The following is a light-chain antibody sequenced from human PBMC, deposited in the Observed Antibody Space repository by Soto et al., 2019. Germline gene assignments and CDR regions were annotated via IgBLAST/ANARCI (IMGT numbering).Light chain of an antibody. Sequence: DLQMTQSPSSLSASVGDRVTLTCRASQSISMYLNWYQQKPGKAPKVLIYAASTLQSGVPSRFSGSVTGTEFTLTISSLQPEDFATYYCQQTYSTPQITFGQGTRVEMK. CDR2: AAS. CDR3: QQTYSTPQIT. V-gene: IGKV1-39*01. CDR1: QSISMY. J-gene: IGKJ5*01.